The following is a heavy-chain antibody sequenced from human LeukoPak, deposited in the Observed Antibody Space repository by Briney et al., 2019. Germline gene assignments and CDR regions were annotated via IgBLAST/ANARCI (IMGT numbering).Heavy chain of an antibody. CDR3: AGRITMVRGLDY. CDR1: GGSISSYY. Sequence: SETLSLTCTVSGGSISSYYWSWIRQPPGKGLEWIGYIYYSGSTNYNPSLKSRVTISVDTSKNQFSLKLSPVTAADTAVYYCAGRITMVRGLDYWGQGTLVTVSS. J-gene: IGHJ4*02. CDR2: IYYSGST. D-gene: IGHD3-10*01. V-gene: IGHV4-59*12.